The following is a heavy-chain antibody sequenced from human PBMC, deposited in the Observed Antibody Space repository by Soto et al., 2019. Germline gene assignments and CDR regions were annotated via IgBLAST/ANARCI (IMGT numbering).Heavy chain of an antibody. CDR1: GFTFSSYG. CDR2: ISYDGSNK. J-gene: IGHJ6*02. V-gene: IGHV3-30*18. Sequence: LRLSCAASGFTFSSYGMHWVRQAPGKGLEWVAVISYDGSNKYYADSVKGRFTISRDNSKNTLYLQMNSLRAEDTAVYYCAKAPRASSSWYVNYYYGMDVWGQGTTVTLSS. CDR3: AKAPRASSSWYVNYYYGMDV. D-gene: IGHD6-13*01.